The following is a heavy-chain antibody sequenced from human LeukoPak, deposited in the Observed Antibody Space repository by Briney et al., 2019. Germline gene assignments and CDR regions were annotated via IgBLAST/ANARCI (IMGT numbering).Heavy chain of an antibody. CDR2: IIPIFGTA. J-gene: IGHJ4*02. CDR3: ASASRYYYDSSGYYSERG. D-gene: IGHD3-22*01. V-gene: IGHV1-69*06. Sequence: GASVKVSCKASGGTFSSYAISWVRQAPGQGLEGMGRIIPIFGTANYAQKFKGRVTITADKSTSTAYMELSSLRSEDTAVYYCASASRYYYDSSGYYSERGWGQGTLVTVSS. CDR1: GGTFSSYA.